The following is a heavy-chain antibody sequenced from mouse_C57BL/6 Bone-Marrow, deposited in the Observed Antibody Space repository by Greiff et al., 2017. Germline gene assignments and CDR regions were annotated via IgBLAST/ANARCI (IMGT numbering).Heavy chain of an antibody. CDR2: IYPSGSET. D-gene: IGHD4-1*01. CDR1: GYTFTSYW. CDR3: ARRGTGTGFDY. Sequence: QVQLQQPGAELVRPGSSVKLSCKASGYTFTSYWMDWVKQRPGQGLEWIGNIYPSGSETNYNQKFKDKATLTVDKSSSTAYMQLSSLTSEDSAVYYCARRGTGTGFDYWGQGTTLTVSS. V-gene: IGHV1-61*01. J-gene: IGHJ2*01.